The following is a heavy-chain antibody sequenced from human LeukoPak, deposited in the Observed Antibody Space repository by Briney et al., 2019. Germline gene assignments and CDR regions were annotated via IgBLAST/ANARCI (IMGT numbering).Heavy chain of an antibody. V-gene: IGHV3-33*01. Sequence: RSLRLSCAASGFTFSSYGMHWVRQAPGKGLEWVAVIWYDGGNKYYADSVKGRFTISRDNSKNTLYLQMNSLRAEDTAVYYCASLMTTVTTGDYWGQGTLVTVSS. CDR1: GFTFSSYG. D-gene: IGHD4-17*01. J-gene: IGHJ4*02. CDR2: IWYDGGNK. CDR3: ASLMTTVTTGDY.